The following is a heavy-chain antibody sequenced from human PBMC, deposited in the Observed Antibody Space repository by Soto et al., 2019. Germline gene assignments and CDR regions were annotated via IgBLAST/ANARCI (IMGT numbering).Heavy chain of an antibody. Sequence: GASVKVSCKASGYTFTGYYMHWVRQAPGQGLEWMGWINPNSGGTNYAQKFQGWVTMTRDTSISTAYMELSRLRSDDTAVYYCARGIPTSGDSSGYYYFDYWGQGTLVTVSS. D-gene: IGHD3-22*01. J-gene: IGHJ4*02. CDR2: INPNSGGT. CDR1: GYTFTGYY. CDR3: ARGIPTSGDSSGYYYFDY. V-gene: IGHV1-2*04.